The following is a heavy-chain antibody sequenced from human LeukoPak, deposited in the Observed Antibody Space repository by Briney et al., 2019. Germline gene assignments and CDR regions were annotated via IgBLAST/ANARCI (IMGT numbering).Heavy chain of an antibody. CDR1: GFTFSNYW. Sequence: PGGSLRLSCAASGFTFSNYWVHWVRQAPGKGLVWVSRINRDGSTTNYADSVKGRFTVSRDNAKNTLNLQMNSLRAEDTAVYYCARDKKSGESSEIDYWGQRTPVTVSS. CDR3: ARDKKSGESSEIDY. J-gene: IGHJ4*02. D-gene: IGHD3-10*01. V-gene: IGHV3-74*01. CDR2: INRDGSTT.